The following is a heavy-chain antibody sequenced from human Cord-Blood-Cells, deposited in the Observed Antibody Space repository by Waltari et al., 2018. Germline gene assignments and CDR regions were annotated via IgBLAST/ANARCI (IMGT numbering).Heavy chain of an antibody. V-gene: IGHV4-34*01. J-gene: IGHJ4*02. CDR2: INHSGST. Sequence: QVQLQQWGAGLLKPSETLSLTCAGYGGSFSGYYWSWIRQPPGKGLEWIGEINHSGSTNYNPSLKSRVTISVDTSKNQFSLKLSSVTAADTAVYYCARLPISGSYDYWGQGTLVTVSS. CDR3: ARLPISGSYDY. D-gene: IGHD1-26*01. CDR1: GGSFSGYY.